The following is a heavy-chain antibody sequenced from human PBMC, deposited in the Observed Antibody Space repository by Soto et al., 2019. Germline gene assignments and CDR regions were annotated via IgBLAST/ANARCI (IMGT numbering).Heavy chain of an antibody. J-gene: IGHJ4*02. V-gene: IGHV4-59*01. CDR1: GGSISSYY. D-gene: IGHD6-13*01. CDR3: ARVAAAGQYYFHY. Sequence: SETLSLTCTVSGGSISSYYWSWIRQPPGKGLEWIGYIYYSGSTNYNPPLKSRVTISVDTSKNQFSLKLSSVTAADTAVYYCARVAAAGQYYFHYWGQGTLVTVSS. CDR2: IYYSGST.